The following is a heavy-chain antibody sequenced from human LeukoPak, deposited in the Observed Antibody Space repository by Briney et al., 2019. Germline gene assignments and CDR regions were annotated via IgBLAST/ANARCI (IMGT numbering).Heavy chain of an antibody. CDR2: IYYSRSS. J-gene: IGHJ5*02. V-gene: IGHV4-30-4*01. CDR3: ARRGGYYGSGKTYWFDP. CDR1: GGSISGGDYY. Sequence: PSETLSLTCTVSGGSISGGDYYWICIRQPPGKDLKWVMIIYYSRSSYYNPSLKGRVSISVDTSNNPFYLKLSSATAAATAVYSGARRGGYYGSGKTYWFDPWGQGTLVTVSS. D-gene: IGHD3-10*01.